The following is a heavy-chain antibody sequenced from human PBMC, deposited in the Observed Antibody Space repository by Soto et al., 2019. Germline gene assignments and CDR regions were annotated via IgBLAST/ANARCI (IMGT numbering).Heavy chain of an antibody. V-gene: IGHV3-23*01. J-gene: IGHJ4*01. D-gene: IGHD3-22*01. Sequence: GKGLEWVSAISGSGGSTYYADSVKGRFTISRDNSKNTLYLQMNSLRAEDTAIYYCTTDSYITIVIVRFDYWGHGTLVTVSS. CDR2: ISGSGGST. CDR3: TTDSYITIVIVRFDY.